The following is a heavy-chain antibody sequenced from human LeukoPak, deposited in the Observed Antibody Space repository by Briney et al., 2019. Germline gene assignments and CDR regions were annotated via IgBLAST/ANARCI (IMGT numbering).Heavy chain of an antibody. V-gene: IGHV4-38-2*02. CDR3: ARVNFNPDY. Sequence: SETLSLTCTVSGYSIRRGYHWGWVRQPPGKGLEWIASVHQSGSTYYNPSLKSRLTISADTSKNQFSLKLDSVTAADTAVYYCARVNFNPDYWGQGTLVTVSS. D-gene: IGHD1-14*01. CDR2: VHQSGST. CDR1: GYSIRRGYH. J-gene: IGHJ4*02.